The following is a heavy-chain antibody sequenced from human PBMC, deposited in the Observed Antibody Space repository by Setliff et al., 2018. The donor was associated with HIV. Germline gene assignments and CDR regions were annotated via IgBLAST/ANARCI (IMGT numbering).Heavy chain of an antibody. V-gene: IGHV1-24*01. CDR1: GYSLTELS. Sequence: ASVKVSCKVSGYSLTELSMHWVRQAPGKGLEWMGGFDPDDGETVYAQQFQGRVTMTEDTSTDTAYMELTSLRSEDTAMYYCSPVSSGWFDPWGQGTLVTVSS. J-gene: IGHJ5*02. D-gene: IGHD6-25*01. CDR3: SPVSSGWFDP. CDR2: FDPDDGET.